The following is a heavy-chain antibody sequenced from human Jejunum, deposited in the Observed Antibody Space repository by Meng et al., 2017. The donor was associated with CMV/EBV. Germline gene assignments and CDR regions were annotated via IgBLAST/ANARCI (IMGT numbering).Heavy chain of an antibody. CDR1: GFTVSSNY. D-gene: IGHD3-10*01. V-gene: IGHV3-53*01. CDR3: ATLNYGSGSSSDY. Sequence: EVQLVGSGGGLIRPGGSLRLSCAASGFTVSSNYMSWVRQAPGKGLEWVSVIYSGGSTYYADSVKGRFTISRDNSKNTLYLQMNSLRVEDTAVYYCATLNYGSGSSSDYWGQGTLVTVSS. CDR2: IYSGGST. J-gene: IGHJ4*02.